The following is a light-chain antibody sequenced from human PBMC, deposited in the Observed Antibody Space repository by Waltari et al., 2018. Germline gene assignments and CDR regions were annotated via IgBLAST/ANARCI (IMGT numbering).Light chain of an antibody. CDR2: WAS. CDR3: QQYDASPLT. CDR1: QSVLYSANNKNY. V-gene: IGKV4-1*01. Sequence: DIVMTQSPDSLAVSLGERATINCKSSQSVLYSANNKNYLAWYQQKSGQPPKLPIYWASTRASGVPDRFSGSGSGTDFTLTISNLQPEDVAVYYCQQYDASPLTFGGGTKVEI. J-gene: IGKJ4*01.